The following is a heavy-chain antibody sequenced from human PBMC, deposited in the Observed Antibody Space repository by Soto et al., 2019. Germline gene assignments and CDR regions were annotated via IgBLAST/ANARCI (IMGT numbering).Heavy chain of an antibody. V-gene: IGHV6-1*01. CDR1: GDSVSSESVT. Sequence: SQTLSLTCAISGDSVSSESVTWNWIRQSPSRGLEWLGRTYYRSKWYSDYALSVKSRVTINADMSKNQVSLQLNSVTPEDSAVYYCARGLSGVLLTWGQGTLVTVSS. D-gene: IGHD3-3*01. CDR2: TYYRSKWYS. J-gene: IGHJ5*02. CDR3: ARGLSGVLLT.